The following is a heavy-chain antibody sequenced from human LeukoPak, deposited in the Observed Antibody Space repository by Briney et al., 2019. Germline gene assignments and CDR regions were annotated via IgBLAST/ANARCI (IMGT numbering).Heavy chain of an antibody. Sequence: KVSFKASGGTFSSYAISWVRQAPGQGLEWMGGIIPIFGTANYAQKFQGRVTITADKSTSTAYMELSSLRSEDTAVYYCARVPDFDYYYYGMDVWGKGTTVTVSP. CDR2: IIPIFGTA. CDR3: ARVPDFDYYYYGMDV. D-gene: IGHD2-21*02. CDR1: GGTFSSYA. V-gene: IGHV1-69*06. J-gene: IGHJ6*04.